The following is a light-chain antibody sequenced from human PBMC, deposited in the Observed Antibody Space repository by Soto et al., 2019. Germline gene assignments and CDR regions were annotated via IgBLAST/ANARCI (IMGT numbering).Light chain of an antibody. CDR2: DVS. Sequence: QSALTQPRSVSGSPGQSVTISCTGTSSDVGGYNYVSWYQQHPGKAPKLMIYDVSKRPSGVPDRFSGSKSGNTASLTISGLQAEDEADYYCCSYAGSYTLCFGGGTKLTVL. CDR3: CSYAGSYTLC. J-gene: IGLJ2*01. V-gene: IGLV2-11*01. CDR1: SSDVGGYNY.